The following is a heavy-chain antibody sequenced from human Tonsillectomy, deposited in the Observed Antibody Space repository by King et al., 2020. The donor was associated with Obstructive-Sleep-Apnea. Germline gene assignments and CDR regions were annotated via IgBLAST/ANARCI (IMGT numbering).Heavy chain of an antibody. CDR2: ITWNGGST. CDR3: AKDENGDYGAIGY. J-gene: IGHJ4*02. Sequence: QLVQSGGVVVQPGGSLRLSCAASGFTFDDYGMHWVRQAPGKGLEWVSLITWNGGSTHYADSMEGRFTISRDNSKNSLYLQMNSLRPEDSALYYCAKDENGDYGAIGYWGQGTLVTVAS. CDR1: GFTFDDYG. V-gene: IGHV3-43D*03. D-gene: IGHD4-17*01.